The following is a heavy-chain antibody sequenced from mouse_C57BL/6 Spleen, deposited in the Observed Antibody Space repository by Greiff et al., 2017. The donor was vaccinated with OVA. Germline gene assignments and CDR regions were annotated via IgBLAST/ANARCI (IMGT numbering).Heavy chain of an antibody. CDR3: ARGGRADFDY. Sequence: EVQLQQSGPELVKPGASVKMSCKASGYTFTDYNMHWVKQSHGKSLEWIGYINPNNGGTSYNQKFKGKATFTVNKSSCTAYMELRSLTSEDSAVYYCARGGRADFDYWGQGTTLTVSS. V-gene: IGHV1-22*01. D-gene: IGHD3-3*01. J-gene: IGHJ2*01. CDR2: INPNNGGT. CDR1: GYTFTDYN.